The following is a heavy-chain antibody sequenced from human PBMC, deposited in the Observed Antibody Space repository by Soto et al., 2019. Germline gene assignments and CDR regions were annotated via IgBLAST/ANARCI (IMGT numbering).Heavy chain of an antibody. V-gene: IGHV1-3*01. Sequence: QVQLVQSGAEVTKPGASVKVSCKASGYTFTAYAIHWLRQAPGQRLEWMGWINDGKGRTKYSQRFQGRVTLTRDTSASTAYMELSSLRSEDTAVYYCARDGIGALEYWGQGTLVTVSS. CDR2: INDGKGRT. CDR1: GYTFTAYA. CDR3: ARDGIGALEY. J-gene: IGHJ4*02. D-gene: IGHD1-1*01.